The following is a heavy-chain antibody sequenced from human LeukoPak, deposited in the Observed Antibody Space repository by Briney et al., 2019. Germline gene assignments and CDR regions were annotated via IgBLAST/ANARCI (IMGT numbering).Heavy chain of an antibody. CDR1: GFTFSSYG. CDR2: IRYDGSNT. V-gene: IGHV3-30*02. D-gene: IGHD3-3*01. Sequence: LSGGSLRLSCAASGFTFSSYGMHWVRQAPGKGLEWVAFIRYDGSNTYYADSVKGRFTISRDNSKNTLFLQMNSLRAEDTALYYCAKGTFGSPRALEGTHSDYWGQGTLVTVSS. CDR3: AKGTFGSPRALEGTHSDY. J-gene: IGHJ4*02.